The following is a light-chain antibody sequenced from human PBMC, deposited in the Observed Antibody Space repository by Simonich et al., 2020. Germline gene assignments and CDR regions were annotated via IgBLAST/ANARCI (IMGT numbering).Light chain of an antibody. CDR2: DVS. CDR3: SSYTSSSTWV. J-gene: IGLJ3*02. Sequence: QSALIQPPSVSGSPGQSVPISCTGTSSDVGGYNYVSWYQQHPGQAPKLMIYDVSKRPSGVSNRFSGSKSGNTASLTISGLQAEDEADYYCSSYTSSSTWVFGGGTKLTVL. CDR1: SSDVGGYNY. V-gene: IGLV2-14*01.